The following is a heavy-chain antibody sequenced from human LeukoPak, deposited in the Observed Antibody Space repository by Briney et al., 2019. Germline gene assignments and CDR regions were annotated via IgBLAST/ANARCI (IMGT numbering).Heavy chain of an antibody. CDR2: IYYSGST. CDR1: GGSFSSYY. J-gene: IGHJ4*02. CDR3: ARIEVAAANFDY. V-gene: IGHV4-59*01. Sequence: SETLSLTCAVYGGSFSSYYWSWIRQPPGKGLEWIGYIYYSGSTNYNPSLKSRVTISVDTSKNQFSLKLRSVTAADTAVYYCARIEVAAANFDYWGQGTLVTVSS. D-gene: IGHD6-13*01.